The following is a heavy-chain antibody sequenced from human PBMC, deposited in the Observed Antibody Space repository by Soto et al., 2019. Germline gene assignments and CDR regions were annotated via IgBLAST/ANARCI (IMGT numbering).Heavy chain of an antibody. CDR2: ISGSGGST. CDR1: GFTFSSYA. V-gene: IGHV3-23*01. D-gene: IGHD3-10*01. Sequence: EVQLLESGGGLVQPGGSLRLSCAASGFTFSSYAMSWVRQAPGKGLEWVSAISGSGGSTYYADSVKGRFTISRDNSKNKLYLQMNSLRAEDTAVYYCPKAFITMVRGVNAAFDIWGQGTMVTVSS. J-gene: IGHJ3*02. CDR3: PKAFITMVRGVNAAFDI.